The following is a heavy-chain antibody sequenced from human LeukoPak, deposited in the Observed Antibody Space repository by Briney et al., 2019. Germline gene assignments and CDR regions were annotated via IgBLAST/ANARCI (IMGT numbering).Heavy chain of an antibody. CDR1: GGSISSYY. CDR3: ARESPGPIVGATIFDY. CDR2: IYYTGST. V-gene: IGHV4-59*01. D-gene: IGHD1-26*01. J-gene: IGHJ4*02. Sequence: SETLSLTCSVSGGSISSYYWSWIRQPPGKALEWIGYIYYTGSTKYSPSLKSRVTISVDTSKNQFSLKLSSVTAADTAVYYCARESPGPIVGATIFDYWGQGTLVTVSS.